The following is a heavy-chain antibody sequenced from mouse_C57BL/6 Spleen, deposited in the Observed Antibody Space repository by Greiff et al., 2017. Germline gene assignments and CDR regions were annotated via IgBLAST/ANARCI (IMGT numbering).Heavy chain of an antibody. D-gene: IGHD2-3*01. J-gene: IGHJ2*01. Sequence: QVQLQQPGAELVKPGASVKMSCKASGYTFTSYWITWVKQRPGQGLEWIGDIYPGSGSTTYNEKFKSKSTLTVDTSSSTAYMQLSSLTSEASAVYYCASWRFYDGYQLWGQGTTLTVSS. CDR3: ASWRFYDGYQL. V-gene: IGHV1-55*01. CDR1: GYTFTSYW. CDR2: IYPGSGST.